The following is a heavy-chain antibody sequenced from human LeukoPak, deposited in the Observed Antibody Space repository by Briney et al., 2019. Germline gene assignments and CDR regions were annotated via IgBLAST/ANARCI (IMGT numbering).Heavy chain of an antibody. CDR2: ISSSSSTI. CDR1: GFTFSSYS. J-gene: IGHJ4*02. D-gene: IGHD5-24*01. V-gene: IGHV3-48*01. Sequence: PGGSLRLSCAASGFTFSSYSMNWVRQAPGKGLEWVSYISSSSSTIYYADSVKGRFIISRDNAKNSLYLQMNSLRAEDTAVYYCARDQDGFDWGQGTLVTVSS. CDR3: ARDQDGFD.